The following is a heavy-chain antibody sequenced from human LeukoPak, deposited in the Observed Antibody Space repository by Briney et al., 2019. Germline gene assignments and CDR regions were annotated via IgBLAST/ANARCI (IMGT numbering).Heavy chain of an antibody. CDR2: ISSSSSYI. J-gene: IGHJ3*02. V-gene: IGHV3-21*01. CDR1: GFTFSSYS. D-gene: IGHD1/OR15-1a*01. CDR3: ARGITGTTGDAFDI. Sequence: GGSLRPSCAASGFTFSSYSMNWVRQAPGKGLEWVSSISSSSSYIYYADSVKGRFTISRDNAKNSLYLQMNSLRAEDTAVYYCARGITGTTGDAFDIWGQGTMVTVSS.